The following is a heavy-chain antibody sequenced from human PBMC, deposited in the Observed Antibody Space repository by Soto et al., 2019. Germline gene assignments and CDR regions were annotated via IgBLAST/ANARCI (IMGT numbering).Heavy chain of an antibody. J-gene: IGHJ4*02. D-gene: IGHD6-13*01. CDR3: AKDDYFSGWYVALYCDS. V-gene: IGHV3-23*01. Sequence: GGSLRLSCAASGVTFSSYAMSWVRQAPGKGLEWVSGISGSGADTYYADSVKGRFTISRDKSKNTLYLQMNSLRAEDTALYYCAKDDYFSGWYVALYCDSWGQGTLVTVSS. CDR2: ISGSGADT. CDR1: GVTFSSYA.